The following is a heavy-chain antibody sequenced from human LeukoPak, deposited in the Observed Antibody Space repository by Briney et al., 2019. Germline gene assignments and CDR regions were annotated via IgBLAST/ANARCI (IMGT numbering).Heavy chain of an antibody. D-gene: IGHD1-26*01. Sequence: GRSLRLSCAASGFTFSSYGMHWVRQAPGKGLEWVSYISNSGSTTSYADSVKGRFTISRDNAKNSLYLQMNSLRAEDTAVYYCARVRGSFASDYWGQGTLVTVSS. CDR2: ISNSGSTT. V-gene: IGHV3-48*04. J-gene: IGHJ4*02. CDR3: ARVRGSFASDY. CDR1: GFTFSSYG.